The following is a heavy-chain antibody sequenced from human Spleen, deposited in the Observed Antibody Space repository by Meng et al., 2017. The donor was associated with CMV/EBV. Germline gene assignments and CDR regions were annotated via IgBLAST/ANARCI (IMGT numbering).Heavy chain of an antibody. D-gene: IGHD2-15*01. V-gene: IGHV1-18*01. Sequence: ASVKVSCKASGYTFTSYGISWVRQAPGQGLEWMGWISGYNGNTNYAQKLQGRVTMTTDTSTSTAYMELRSLRSDDTAVYYCARAAERNCSGGSCYERTYYYYYGMDVWGQGTTVTVSS. CDR3: ARAAERNCSGGSCYERTYYYYYGMDV. CDR2: ISGYNGNT. J-gene: IGHJ6*02. CDR1: GYTFTSYG.